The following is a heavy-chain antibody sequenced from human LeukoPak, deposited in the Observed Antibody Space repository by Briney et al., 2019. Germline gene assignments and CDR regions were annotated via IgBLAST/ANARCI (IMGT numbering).Heavy chain of an antibody. J-gene: IGHJ3*01. CDR2: LYYSGST. CDR1: GVSFANHY. V-gene: IGHV4-59*11. D-gene: IGHD3-22*01. Sequence: SETLSLTCSVSGVSFANHYWSCIRQPPGKGLEWIGHLYYSGSTTYNPSLESRVTMSVDPSRNQLYLKLSSVVAADTALYYCAGGRGSPYYVEAFHVWGHGTMVTVSS. CDR3: AGGRGSPYYVEAFHV.